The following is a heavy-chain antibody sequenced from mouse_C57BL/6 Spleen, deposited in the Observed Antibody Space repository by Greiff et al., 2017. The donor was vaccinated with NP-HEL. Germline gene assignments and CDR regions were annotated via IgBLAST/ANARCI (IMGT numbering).Heavy chain of an antibody. V-gene: IGHV1-80*01. CDR1: GYAFSSYW. J-gene: IGHJ1*03. CDR3: ARYSNYVFDV. Sequence: LQESGAELVKPGASVKISCKASGYAFSSYWMNWVKQRPGKGLEWIGQIYPGDGDTNYTGKFKGKATLTADKSSSTAYMQLRSLTSEDSAVYFCARYSNYVFDVWGTGTTVTVSS. D-gene: IGHD2-5*01. CDR2: IYPGDGDT.